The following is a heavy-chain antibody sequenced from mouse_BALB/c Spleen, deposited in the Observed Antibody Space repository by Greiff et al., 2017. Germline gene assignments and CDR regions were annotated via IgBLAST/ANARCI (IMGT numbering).Heavy chain of an antibody. Sequence: QVQLQQSGPGLVQPSQSLSITCTVSGFSLTSYGVHWVRQSPGKGLEWLGVIWSGGSTDYNAAFISRLSISKDNSKSQVFFKMNSLQADDTAIYYCARNRGNYYGSSYGYYFDYWGQGTTLTVSS. V-gene: IGHV2-4-1*01. J-gene: IGHJ2*01. CDR2: IWSGGST. CDR3: ARNRGNYYGSSYGYYFDY. CDR1: GFSLTSYG. D-gene: IGHD1-1*01.